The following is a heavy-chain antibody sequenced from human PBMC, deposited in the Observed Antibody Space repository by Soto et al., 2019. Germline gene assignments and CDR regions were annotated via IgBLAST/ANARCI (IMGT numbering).Heavy chain of an antibody. CDR1: GGSISSYD. CDR3: ARKSSNYAYYYYYGMDV. CDR2: IYYSGST. Sequence: SETLSLTCTVSGGSISSYDWSWIRQPPGKGLEWIGYIYYSGSTNYNPSLKSRVTISVDTSKNQFSLKLSSVTAADTAVYYCARKSSNYAYYYYYGMDVWGQGTTVNVSS. D-gene: IGHD1-7*01. J-gene: IGHJ6*02. V-gene: IGHV4-59*01.